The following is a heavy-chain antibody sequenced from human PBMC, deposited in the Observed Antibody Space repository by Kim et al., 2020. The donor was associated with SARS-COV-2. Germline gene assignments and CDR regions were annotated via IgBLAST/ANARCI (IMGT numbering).Heavy chain of an antibody. CDR3: AKESGSGSYYAWTYYYYGMDV. CDR1: GFTFSSYG. V-gene: IGHV3-30*18. CDR2: ISYDGSNK. Sequence: GGSLRLSCAASGFTFSSYGMHWVRQAPGKGLEWVAVISYDGSNKYYADSVKGRFTISRDNSKNTLYLQMNSLRAEDMAVYYCAKESGSGSYYAWTYYYYGMDVWGQGTTVTVSS. J-gene: IGHJ6*02. D-gene: IGHD3-10*01.